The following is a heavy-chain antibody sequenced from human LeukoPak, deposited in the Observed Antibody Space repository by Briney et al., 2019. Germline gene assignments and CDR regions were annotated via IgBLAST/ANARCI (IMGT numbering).Heavy chain of an antibody. V-gene: IGHV1-69*13. CDR3: ARVPLTEGYCSSTSCYENGSFDY. Sequence: ASVKVSCKASGGTFSSYAISWVRQAPGQGLEWMGGIIPIFGIANYAQKFQGRVTITADESTSTAYMELSSLRSEDTAVYYCARVPLTEGYCSSTSCYENGSFDYWGQGTLVTVSS. D-gene: IGHD2-2*01. CDR1: GGTFSSYA. CDR2: IIPIFGIA. J-gene: IGHJ4*02.